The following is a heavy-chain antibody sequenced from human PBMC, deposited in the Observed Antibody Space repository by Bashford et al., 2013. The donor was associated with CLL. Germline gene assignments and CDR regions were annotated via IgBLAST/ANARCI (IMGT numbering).Heavy chain of an antibody. Sequence: ASVKVSCKASGYTFTGYYIHWVRQAPGQGLEWMGWINPNSGATHYAQEFQGRLTLTRDTSVNTVYMELSRLRSGHTAVYYCARRPEDSAAGGQGWFDPWGQGTLVTVSS. D-gene: IGHD6-13*01. CDR2: INPNSGAT. J-gene: IGHJ5*02. V-gene: IGHV1-2*02. CDR3: ARRPEDSAAGGQGWFDP. CDR1: GYTFTGYY.